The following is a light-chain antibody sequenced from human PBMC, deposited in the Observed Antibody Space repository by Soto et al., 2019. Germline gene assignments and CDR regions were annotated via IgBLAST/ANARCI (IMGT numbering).Light chain of an antibody. CDR3: QQYNSYPWT. CDR2: DAS. V-gene: IGKV1-5*01. J-gene: IGKJ1*01. CDR1: QSISNW. Sequence: DIQMTQSPSTLSASVGVTVTITCRASQSISNWLAWYQQKPGKAPNLLISDASNLESGVPSRFSGSGSGTEFTLTISSLQPDDFATYYCQQYNSYPWTFGQGTRVEIK.